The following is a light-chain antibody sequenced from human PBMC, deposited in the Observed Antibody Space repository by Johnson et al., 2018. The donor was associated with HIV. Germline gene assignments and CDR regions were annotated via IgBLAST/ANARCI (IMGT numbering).Light chain of an antibody. Sequence: QSVLTQPPSVSAAPGQKVTISCSGSSSNIGSTSVSWYQQLPGTAPKLLIYENNKRPSGIPDRFSGSKSGTSATLAITGLQTGDEADSYCGTWHSSLSTGGVFGRGTKFTVL. J-gene: IGLJ1*01. CDR3: GTWHSSLSTGGV. V-gene: IGLV1-51*02. CDR1: SSNIGSTS. CDR2: ENN.